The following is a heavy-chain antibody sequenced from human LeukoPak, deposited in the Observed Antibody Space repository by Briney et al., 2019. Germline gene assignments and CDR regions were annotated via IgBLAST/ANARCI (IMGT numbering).Heavy chain of an antibody. CDR3: ARGPLDSGYTYFDY. J-gene: IGHJ4*02. CDR1: GGSISTYY. D-gene: IGHD5-12*01. Sequence: SETLSLTCTVSGGSISTYYWNWIRQPPGKGLEWIGYIYHSGSTNYNPSLQSRVTISVDTSKSQFSLKLSSVTAADTAVYYCARGPLDSGYTYFDYWGQGTLVSVAS. CDR2: IYHSGST. V-gene: IGHV4-59*12.